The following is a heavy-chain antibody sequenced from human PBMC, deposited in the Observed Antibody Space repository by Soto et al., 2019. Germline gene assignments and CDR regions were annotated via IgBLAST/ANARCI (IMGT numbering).Heavy chain of an antibody. V-gene: IGHV3-23*01. Sequence: DVRLLESGGGWVQPGGSLRPSCAASGFTFSSYSMRWVRQAPGKGLEWVSTLGTSASTDYGDSVRGRFTISRDNSRNTLYLQMNSLRAEDTAVYSCADLSRYCTSSNCDWGQGTLVTVSS. D-gene: IGHD2-2*01. CDR3: ADLSRYCTSSNCD. J-gene: IGHJ4*02. CDR1: GFTFSSYS. CDR2: LGTSAST.